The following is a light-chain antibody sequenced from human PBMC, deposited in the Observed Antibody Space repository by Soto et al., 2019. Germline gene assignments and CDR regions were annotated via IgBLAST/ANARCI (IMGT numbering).Light chain of an antibody. CDR2: GAS. J-gene: IGKJ4*01. Sequence: EIVMTQSPATLSVSPGERATLSCRASQSVSSNLAWYQQKPGQAPRLLIYGASTRATGIPARFSGSGSGTEFTLTISSLQSEDFVVYYCQQHNNWPLTFGGGTKVELK. CDR1: QSVSSN. V-gene: IGKV3-15*01. CDR3: QQHNNWPLT.